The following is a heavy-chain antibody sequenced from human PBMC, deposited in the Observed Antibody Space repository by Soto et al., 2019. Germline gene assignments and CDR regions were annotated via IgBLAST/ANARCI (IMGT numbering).Heavy chain of an antibody. V-gene: IGHV1-69*01. Sequence: QVQLVQSGAEVKEPGSSVKVSCKASGGGNLRDYRTTWVLRAPGQGLEWMGGSMPKVGSANCAQNLQGRVTVTAEESTNTVYMELSSLRSDDTAVYYRARGGDGSSFGAVSWGQGTSVTVSS. CDR3: ARGGDGSSFGAVS. D-gene: IGHD2-21*01. CDR1: GGGNLRDYR. J-gene: IGHJ5*02. CDR2: SMPKVGSA.